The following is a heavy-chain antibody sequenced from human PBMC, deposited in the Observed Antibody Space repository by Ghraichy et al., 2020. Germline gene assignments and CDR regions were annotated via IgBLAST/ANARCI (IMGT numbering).Heavy chain of an antibody. Sequence: ASVKVSCKASGYTFINYGITWVRQAPGQGLKWVGWITAKSGNTQYGWKFQGRVTMTTDTSTSTAYMELRSLRSDDTAVYYCARGINWFDPWGQGTLVTVSS. CDR2: ITAKSGNT. V-gene: IGHV1-18*01. CDR1: GYTFINYG. J-gene: IGHJ5*02. CDR3: ARGINWFDP.